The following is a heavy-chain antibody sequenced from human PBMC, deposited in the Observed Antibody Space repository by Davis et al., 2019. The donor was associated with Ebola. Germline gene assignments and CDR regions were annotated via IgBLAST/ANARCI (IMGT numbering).Heavy chain of an antibody. Sequence: ASVKVSCKASGYTFTGYYMHWVRQAPGQGLEWMGWINPNSGSTNYAQKFQGWVTMTRDTSISTAYMELSRLRSDDTAVYYCARGRRIAVAGTDYWGQGTLVTVSS. J-gene: IGHJ4*02. CDR2: INPNSGST. CDR3: ARGRRIAVAGTDY. V-gene: IGHV1-2*04. D-gene: IGHD6-19*01. CDR1: GYTFTGYY.